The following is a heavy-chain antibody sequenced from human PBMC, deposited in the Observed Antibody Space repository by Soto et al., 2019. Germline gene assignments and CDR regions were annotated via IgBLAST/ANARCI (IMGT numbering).Heavy chain of an antibody. CDR2: LNAGNGNT. CDR1: GYTFTSYA. CDR3: ARVVGIAVDDY. D-gene: IGHD6-19*01. J-gene: IGHJ4*02. Sequence: QVQLVQSGAEVKKPGASVKVSCKASGYTFTSYAMHCVRQAPGQRLDWMGWLNAGNGNTKYSQKFQGRVTITRDTSASTAYMELSSLRSEDTAVYYCARVVGIAVDDYWGQGTMVTVSS. V-gene: IGHV1-3*01.